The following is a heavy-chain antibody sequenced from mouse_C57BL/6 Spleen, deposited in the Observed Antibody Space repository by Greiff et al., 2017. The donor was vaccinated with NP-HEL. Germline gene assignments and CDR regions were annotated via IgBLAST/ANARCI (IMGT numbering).Heavy chain of an antibody. CDR2: IHPNSGST. J-gene: IGHJ2*01. CDR1: GYTFTSYW. Sequence: QVQLQQPGAELVKPGASVKLSCKASGYTFTSYWMHWVKQRPGQGLEWIGMIHPNSGSTNYNEKFKSKATLTVDKSSSTAYMQLSSLTSEDSAVYYCARYYYGSSYEGFDYWGQGTTLTVSS. CDR3: ARYYYGSSYEGFDY. D-gene: IGHD1-1*01. V-gene: IGHV1-64*01.